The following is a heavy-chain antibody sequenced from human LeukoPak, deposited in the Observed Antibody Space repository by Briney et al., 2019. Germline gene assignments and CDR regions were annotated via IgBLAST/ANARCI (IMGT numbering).Heavy chain of an antibody. CDR1: GFTFGDYA. Sequence: GGSLRLSCTASGFTFGDYAMSWVRQAPGKGLEWVGFIRSKAYGGTTEYAASVKGRFTISRDDSKSIAYLQMNSLKTEDTAVYYCTRVSRYHFDYWGQGTLVTVSS. J-gene: IGHJ4*02. V-gene: IGHV3-49*04. CDR3: TRVSRYHFDY. CDR2: IRSKAYGGTT. D-gene: IGHD2-2*01.